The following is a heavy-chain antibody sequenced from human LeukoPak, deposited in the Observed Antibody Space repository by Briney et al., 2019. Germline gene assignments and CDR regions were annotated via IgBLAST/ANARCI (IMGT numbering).Heavy chain of an antibody. D-gene: IGHD3-16*01. V-gene: IGHV3-7*03. J-gene: IGHJ5*02. Sequence: GGSLRLSCAASGFTFSSYWMSWVRQAPGKGLEWVANIKQDGSEKYYVDSVKGRFTISRDNSKNTLYLQMNSLRAEDTAVYYCAKDDNYIRFLSWGQGTLVTVSS. CDR3: AKDDNYIRFLS. CDR1: GFTFSSYW. CDR2: IKQDGSEK.